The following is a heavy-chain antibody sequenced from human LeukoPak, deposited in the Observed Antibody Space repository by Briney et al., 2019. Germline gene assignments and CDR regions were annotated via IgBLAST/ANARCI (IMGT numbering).Heavy chain of an antibody. Sequence: SETLSLTCAVYGGSCDDYYCSWIRQPPGKGLEWIGEIHPSGIFYYNSSLMSRVTISIDTSRSQFSLRLTSVTAADTGFYYCARGRDRSKAGDHWGQGSLVTVSS. CDR1: GGSCDDYY. J-gene: IGHJ4*02. V-gene: IGHV4-34*01. D-gene: IGHD5-24*01. CDR3: ARGRDRSKAGDH. CDR2: IHPSGIF.